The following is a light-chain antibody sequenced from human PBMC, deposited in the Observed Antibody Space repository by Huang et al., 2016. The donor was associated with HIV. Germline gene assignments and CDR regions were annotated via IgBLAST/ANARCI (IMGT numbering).Light chain of an antibody. CDR1: LSVSTN. CDR2: GAS. CDR3: QQYDNWPLT. Sequence: ERVMTQSPATVSLSPGEIATLSCRASLSVSTNLAWYQQRPGQAPRLLIYGASTRATGIPARFSGGGSGAEFTLTISSLQSEDFAVYYCQQYDNWPLTFGGGTKVQNK. V-gene: IGKV3-15*01. J-gene: IGKJ4*01.